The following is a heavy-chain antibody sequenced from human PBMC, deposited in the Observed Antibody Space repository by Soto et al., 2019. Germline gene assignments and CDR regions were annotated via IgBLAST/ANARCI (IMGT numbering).Heavy chain of an antibody. Sequence: GGSLRLSCAASGFTFSSYSMNWVRQAPGKGLEWVSYISSSSSTIYYADSVKGRFTISRDNAKNSLCLQMNSLRDEDTAVYYCARETYYDYVWGSLTTWGQGTLVTVSS. V-gene: IGHV3-48*02. D-gene: IGHD3-16*01. CDR1: GFTFSSYS. CDR2: ISSSSSTI. J-gene: IGHJ5*02. CDR3: ARETYYDYVWGSLTT.